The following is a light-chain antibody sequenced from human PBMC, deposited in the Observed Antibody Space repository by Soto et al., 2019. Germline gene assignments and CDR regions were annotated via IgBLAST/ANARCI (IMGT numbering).Light chain of an antibody. V-gene: IGLV2-8*01. J-gene: IGLJ2*01. CDR3: SSFAGSPVV. CDR2: EVS. Sequence: QSALTQPPSASGSPGQSVTITCSGTSSDVGEENYVSWYQQHPGKVPKLILYEVSKRPSGVPDRFSGSMSGNKASLTVSGLQAEDEADYYCSSFAGSPVVFGGGTKLTVL. CDR1: SSDVGEENY.